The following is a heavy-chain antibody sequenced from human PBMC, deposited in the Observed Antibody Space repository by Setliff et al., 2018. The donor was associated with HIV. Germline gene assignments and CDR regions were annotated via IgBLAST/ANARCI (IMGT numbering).Heavy chain of an antibody. CDR3: ARDEGSGRPLDY. J-gene: IGHJ4*02. CDR1: GGTLSSYA. CDR2: IIPISGTA. D-gene: IGHD6-19*01. V-gene: IGHV1-69*06. Sequence: SVKVSCKASGGTLSSYAISWVRQAPGQGLEWMGRIIPISGTANNAQKFQGRVTITADKSTSTAYMQLSSLRSEDTAVYYCARDEGSGRPLDYWGQGTLVTVSS.